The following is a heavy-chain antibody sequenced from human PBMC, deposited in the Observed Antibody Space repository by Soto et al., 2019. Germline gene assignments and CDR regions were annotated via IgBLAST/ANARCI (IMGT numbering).Heavy chain of an antibody. CDR1: YGYSSSHY. CDR2: IYYSGST. V-gene: IGHV4-59*11. J-gene: IGHJ5*02. D-gene: IGHD3-3*01. CDR3: ASCIRIRSCGVVTYGNWFDP. Sequence: SDRSSVSYGYSSSHYWRWIRKQTRKGMEWIGYIYYSGSTNYNPSLKSRVTISVDTSKNQFSLKLSSVTAADTAVYYCASCIRIRSCGVVTYGNWFDPWGQGPLVTVSS.